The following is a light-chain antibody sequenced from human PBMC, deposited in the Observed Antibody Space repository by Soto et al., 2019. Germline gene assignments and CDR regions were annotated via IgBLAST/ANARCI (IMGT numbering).Light chain of an antibody. Sequence: EIVLTQSPAILSVSPGERATLSCRASQSISRSLAWYQQKPGQAPRLLISDASTRATGIPARFSGSGSGTEFTLTISRLEPEDFAVYYCQQYGNSPRTFGQGTKVDIK. CDR3: QQYGNSPRT. CDR1: QSISRS. CDR2: DAS. J-gene: IGKJ1*01. V-gene: IGKV3-15*01.